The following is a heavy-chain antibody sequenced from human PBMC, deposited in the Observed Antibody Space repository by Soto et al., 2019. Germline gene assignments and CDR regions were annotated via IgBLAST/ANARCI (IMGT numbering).Heavy chain of an antibody. V-gene: IGHV6-1*01. Sequence: SQTLSLTCAISGDSVSSDTAAWNWIRSSPSRGLEWLGRTYYRSNWRHDYAVSVKSRITVNPDTSKNHFSLQLNSVTPDDTAVYYCARGVAGTGFDLWGQGTLVTVSS. CDR1: GDSVSSDTAA. J-gene: IGHJ4*02. CDR3: ARGVAGTGFDL. D-gene: IGHD6-19*01. CDR2: TYYRSNWRH.